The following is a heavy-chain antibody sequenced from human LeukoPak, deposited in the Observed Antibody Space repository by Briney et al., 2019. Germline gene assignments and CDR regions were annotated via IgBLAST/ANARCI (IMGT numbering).Heavy chain of an antibody. CDR1: GGSISSYY. CDR3: ARDFASNWFDP. V-gene: IGHV4-59*01. J-gene: IGHJ5*02. CDR2: IYYSGST. Sequence: SETLSLTCTVSGGSISSYYWSWIRQPPGKGLEWIGYIYYSGSTNYNPSLKSRVTISVDTSKNQFSLKLSSVTAADTAVYYCARDFASNWFDPWGQGTLVTVSS.